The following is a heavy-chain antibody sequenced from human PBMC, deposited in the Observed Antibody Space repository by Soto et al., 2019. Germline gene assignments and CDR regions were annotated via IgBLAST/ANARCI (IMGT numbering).Heavy chain of an antibody. CDR1: GGTFSRHA. CDR2: IIRIFGTA. V-gene: IGHV1-69*01. Sequence: QVQLVQSGAEVRKPGSSVKVSCKASGGTFSRHAISWVRQAPGQGLEWMGGIIRIFGTANHAQKFQGRVTIIADESTSTGYIELSSLRSEGTAMYYCARGWGYDSNDYYYAYWGQGTLVIVSS. D-gene: IGHD3-22*01. CDR3: ARGWGYDSNDYYYAY. J-gene: IGHJ4*02.